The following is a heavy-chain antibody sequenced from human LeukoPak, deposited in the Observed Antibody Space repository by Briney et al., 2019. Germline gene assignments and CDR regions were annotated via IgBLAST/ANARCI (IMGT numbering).Heavy chain of an antibody. CDR1: SGSFNGYY. CDR2: INHSGST. J-gene: IGHJ3*02. V-gene: IGHV4-34*01. CDR3: ARMTSGAFDM. Sequence: SETLSLTCAVYSGSFNGYYWSWIRQPPGKGLEWIGEINHSGSTDYNPSLKSRVTMSVDTSKNQFSLKLSSVTAADPAVYYCARMTSGAFDMWGQGTMVTVSS.